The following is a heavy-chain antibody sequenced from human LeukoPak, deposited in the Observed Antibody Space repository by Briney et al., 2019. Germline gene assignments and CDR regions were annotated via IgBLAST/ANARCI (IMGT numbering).Heavy chain of an antibody. D-gene: IGHD3-22*01. V-gene: IGHV4-59*01. CDR3: ARVSKQYYYDSSGYYYAAFDI. CDR1: GGSISSYY. CDR2: IYYSGST. J-gene: IGHJ3*02. Sequence: PSETLSLTCTVSGGSISSYYWSWIRQPPGKGLEWIGYIYYSGSTNYNPSLKSRATISVDTSKNQFPLKLSSVTAADTAVYYCARVSKQYYYDSSGYYYAAFDIWGQGTMVTVSS.